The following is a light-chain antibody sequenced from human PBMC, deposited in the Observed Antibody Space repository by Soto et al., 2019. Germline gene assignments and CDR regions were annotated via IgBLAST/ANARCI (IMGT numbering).Light chain of an antibody. CDR3: QQTRSYPST. CDR1: QSMISW. Sequence: DNQMTQSPSTLSASVGDRVTITCRASQSMISWLAWYQQKPGKAPKLLIYDASSLKSGVPSRFSGSGSGTDFTLTISSLQAEDFATYYCQQTRSYPSTFGGGTKVDI. J-gene: IGKJ4*01. CDR2: DAS. V-gene: IGKV1-5*01.